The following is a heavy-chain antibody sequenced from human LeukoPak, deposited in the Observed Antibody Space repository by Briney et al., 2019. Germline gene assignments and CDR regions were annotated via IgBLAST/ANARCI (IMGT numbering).Heavy chain of an antibody. J-gene: IGHJ4*02. D-gene: IGHD6-6*01. CDR2: ISDNGRST. CDR1: GFTFSSFG. CDR3: AKRVPYSSSSVYFDY. Sequence: QAGGSLRLSCAASGFTFSSFGMSWVRQAPGEGLEWLSAISDNGRSTYYADSVKGRFTISRDNSKNSLYFQMNSLRFEDTALYFCAKRVPYSSSSVYFDYWGQGTLVTVSS. V-gene: IGHV3-23*01.